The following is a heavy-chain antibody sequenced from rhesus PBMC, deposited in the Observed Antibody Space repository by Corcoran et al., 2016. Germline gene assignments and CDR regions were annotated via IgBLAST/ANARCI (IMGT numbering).Heavy chain of an antibody. D-gene: IGHD6-31*01. V-gene: IGHV3S25*01. CDR2: INRGGGST. Sequence: EVQLVESGGGLAKPGGSLRLSCAASGFTFSSYWMNWVRQAPGKGLEWVSAINRGGGSTYYADSVKCRFAISRDNSKNTLSLQMNSLRAEDTAVYYCARKGAAAGYFDYWGQGVLVTVSS. CDR3: ARKGAAAGYFDY. CDR1: GFTFSSYW. J-gene: IGHJ4*01.